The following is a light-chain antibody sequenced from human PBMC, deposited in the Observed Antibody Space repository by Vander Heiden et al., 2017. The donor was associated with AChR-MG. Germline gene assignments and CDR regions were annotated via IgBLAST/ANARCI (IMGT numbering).Light chain of an antibody. CDR3: CSYISSSSSVV. Sequence: QSALTQPPSVFASPGQSVTISCTGSSLEVGGYDRFSWFHQPPGTAPKLIIYEVNIRPSGVPDRFSGSKSGNTASLTISGLQAEDEGDYYCCSYISSSSSVVFGGGTKLAVL. V-gene: IGLV2-18*02. J-gene: IGLJ2*01. CDR1: SLEVGGYDR. CDR2: EVN.